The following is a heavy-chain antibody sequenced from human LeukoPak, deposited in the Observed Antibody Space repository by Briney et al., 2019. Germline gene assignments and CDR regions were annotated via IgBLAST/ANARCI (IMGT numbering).Heavy chain of an antibody. CDR3: AKDLAEYYYDSSGQDY. CDR2: IRYDGSNK. CDR1: GFTFSSYG. Sequence: GGSLRLSCAASGFTFSSYGMHWVRQAPGMGLEWVAFIRYDGSNKYYADSVKGRFTISRDNSKNTLYLQMNSLRAEDTAVYYCAKDLAEYYYDSSGQDYWGQGTLVTVSS. V-gene: IGHV3-30*02. J-gene: IGHJ4*02. D-gene: IGHD3-22*01.